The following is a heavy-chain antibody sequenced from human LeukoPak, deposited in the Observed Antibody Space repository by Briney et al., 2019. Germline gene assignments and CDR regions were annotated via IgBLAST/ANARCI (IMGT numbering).Heavy chain of an antibody. D-gene: IGHD5-12*01. Sequence: GESLKISCKGSGYSFTSYWIGWVRQMPGKGLEWMGSINPGYSDIRYSPSFPGQVTISADKSINTAYLQWSSLKASDTAIYYCARHDKGYSGYVTLDYWGQGTLVTVSS. CDR1: GYSFTSYW. CDR3: ARHDKGYSGYVTLDY. J-gene: IGHJ4*02. V-gene: IGHV5-51*01. CDR2: INPGYSDI.